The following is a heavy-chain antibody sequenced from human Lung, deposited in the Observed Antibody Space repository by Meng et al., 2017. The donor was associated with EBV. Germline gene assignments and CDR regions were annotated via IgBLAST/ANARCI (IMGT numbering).Heavy chain of an antibody. CDR1: GGSISSGGYS. CDR3: ARGLWYYDRGGYFDN. CDR2: IYHSGST. D-gene: IGHD3-22*01. J-gene: IGHJ4*02. Sequence: SDLLNPSQTVPLTCPVSGGSISSGGYSWIWIRQPPGKGLEWIGYIYHSGSTYYNPSLKSRVTISVDTSKNQLSLRLSSVTAADTAVYYCARGLWYYDRGGYFDNWGRGTLVTVSS. V-gene: IGHV4-30-2*01.